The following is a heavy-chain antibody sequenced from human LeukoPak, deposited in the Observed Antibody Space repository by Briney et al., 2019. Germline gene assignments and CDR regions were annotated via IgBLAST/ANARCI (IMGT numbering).Heavy chain of an antibody. CDR3: ARDRDDGGFEY. CDR2: VKQDGSVK. D-gene: IGHD4-23*01. J-gene: IGHJ4*02. V-gene: IGHV3-7*01. Sequence: GGSLRLSCAASGFTFSSYWMSWVRQAPEKGLEWVANVKQDGSVKQYMDSMKGRITISRDNAKKSLYLQMNSLRAEDTAVYYCARDRDDGGFEYWGQGTLVTVSS. CDR1: GFTFSSYW.